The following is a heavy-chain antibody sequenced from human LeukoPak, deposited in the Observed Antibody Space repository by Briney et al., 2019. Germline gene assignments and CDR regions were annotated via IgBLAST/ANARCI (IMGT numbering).Heavy chain of an antibody. CDR3: ARDKPRGSYYGSIFDS. Sequence: GGSLRLSCAASGFTFSSYNMNWVRQAPGKGLEWVANIRDDGGEIYYVDSVKGRFTISRDNAKSSLFLQMNSLRAEDAAVYYCARDKPRGSYYGSIFDSWGQGTLVTVSS. CDR1: GFTFSSYN. D-gene: IGHD1-26*01. V-gene: IGHV3-7*01. J-gene: IGHJ4*02. CDR2: IRDDGGEI.